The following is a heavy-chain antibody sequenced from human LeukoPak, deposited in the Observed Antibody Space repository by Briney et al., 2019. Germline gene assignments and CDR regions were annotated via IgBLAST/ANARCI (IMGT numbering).Heavy chain of an antibody. CDR1: GFTLSDRF. CDR3: ARVMTSVGG. V-gene: IGHV3-72*01. D-gene: IGHD3-16*01. J-gene: IGHJ4*02. CDR2: TRNKANSYTT. Sequence: GGSLRLSCAVSGFTLSDRFMDWARQAPGKGLQWVGRTRNKANSYTTEYAASVKGRFTISRDDSKNSLYLQMDSLKTEDTAVYYCARVMTSVGGWGQGTLVTVSS.